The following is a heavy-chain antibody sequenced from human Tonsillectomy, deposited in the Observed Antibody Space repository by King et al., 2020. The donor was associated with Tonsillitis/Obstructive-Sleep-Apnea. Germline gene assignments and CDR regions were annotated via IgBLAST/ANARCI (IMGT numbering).Heavy chain of an antibody. J-gene: IGHJ4*02. CDR2: INHSGST. D-gene: IGHD1-20*01. Sequence: VQLQQWGAGLLKPSETLSLTCAVYGESFSGHYWSWIRQPPGKGLEWIGEINHSGSTNYNPSLKSRVTISVDTSKNQFSLNLSSVTAADTAVYYCARRHSVTVVPFDYWGQGPLVTVSS. CDR1: GESFSGHY. CDR3: ARRHSVTVVPFDY. V-gene: IGHV4-34*01.